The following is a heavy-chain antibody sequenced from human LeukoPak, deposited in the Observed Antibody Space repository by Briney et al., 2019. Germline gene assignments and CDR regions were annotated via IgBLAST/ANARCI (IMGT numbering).Heavy chain of an antibody. CDR1: GITFSSYS. Sequence: GGSLRLSCAASGITFSSYSMNWVRQAPGKGLEWVANIKQDGSEEYYVDSVKGRFTISRDNAKNSLFLQMNSLRAEDTAVYYCATFSGSYIDYWGQGALVTVSS. J-gene: IGHJ4*02. V-gene: IGHV3-7*01. CDR2: IKQDGSEE. CDR3: ATFSGSYIDY. D-gene: IGHD1-26*01.